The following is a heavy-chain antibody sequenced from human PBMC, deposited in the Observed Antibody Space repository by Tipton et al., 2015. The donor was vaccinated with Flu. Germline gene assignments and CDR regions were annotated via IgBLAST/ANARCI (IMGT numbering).Heavy chain of an antibody. CDR1: GFTFSSYA. V-gene: IGHV3-30-3*01. D-gene: IGHD2-15*01. CDR2: ISYDGSNK. Sequence: SLRLSCAASGFTFSSYAMNWVRQAPGKGLEWVAVISYDGSNKYYADSVKGRFTISRDNSKNTLYLQMNSLRAEDTAVYYCARGGIGVGVGAMGGFDNWGQGTLVTVSS. CDR3: ARGGIGVGVGAMGGFDN. J-gene: IGHJ4*02.